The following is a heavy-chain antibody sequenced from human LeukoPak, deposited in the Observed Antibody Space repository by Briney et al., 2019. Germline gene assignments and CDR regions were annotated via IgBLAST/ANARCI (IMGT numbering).Heavy chain of an antibody. Sequence: ASVKVSCKVSGYALTELSMHWVRQAPGKGLEWMGGFDPEDGETIYAQKFQGRVTMTEDTSTDTAYMELSSLRSEDTAVYYCATAFFRIAVAGNFDYWGQGTLVTVSS. CDR1: GYALTELS. D-gene: IGHD6-19*01. J-gene: IGHJ4*02. CDR2: FDPEDGET. CDR3: ATAFFRIAVAGNFDY. V-gene: IGHV1-24*01.